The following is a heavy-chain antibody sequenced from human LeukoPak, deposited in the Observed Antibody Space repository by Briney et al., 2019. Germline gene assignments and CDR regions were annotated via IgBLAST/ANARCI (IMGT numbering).Heavy chain of an antibody. CDR2: ISWNSGSI. J-gene: IGHJ2*01. Sequence: GRSLRLSCVASGFKFNDYAMHWVRQAPGKGLEWVSGISWNSGSIGYADSVKGRFTISRDNAKNSLYLQMNSLRAEDTALYYCAKGGYYHWYFDLWGRGTLVTVSS. V-gene: IGHV3-9*01. D-gene: IGHD3-22*01. CDR3: AKGGYYHWYFDL. CDR1: GFKFNDYA.